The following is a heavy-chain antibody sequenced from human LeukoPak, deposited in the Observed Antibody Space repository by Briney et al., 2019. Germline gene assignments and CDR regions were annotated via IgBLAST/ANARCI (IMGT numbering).Heavy chain of an antibody. CDR1: GYTFSDYD. J-gene: IGHJ6*04. V-gene: IGHV1-8*01. CDR3: ARGPSWAIRPPAIGDV. CDR2: MNPKNGDT. D-gene: IGHD2-2*01. Sequence: GASAKVSCKACGYTFSDYDINWVRQATGQGLEWMGWMNPKNGDTGYLQKFQGRVTMTRDISIGTAYMELSNLASDDTAVYYCARGPSWAIRPPAIGDVWGKGTTVIVSS.